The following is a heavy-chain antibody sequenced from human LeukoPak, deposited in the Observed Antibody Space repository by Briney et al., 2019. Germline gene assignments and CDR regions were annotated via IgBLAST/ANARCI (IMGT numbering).Heavy chain of an antibody. V-gene: IGHV3-30*03. D-gene: IGHD4-17*01. CDR2: ISYDGSNK. J-gene: IGHJ4*02. Sequence: PGGSLRLSCAASGFTFSSYGMHWVRQAPGNGLEWVAVISYDGSNKYYADSVKGRFTISRDNSKNTLYLQMNSLRAEDTAVYYCAPSPSYTVTLDYWGQGTLVTVSS. CDR1: GFTFSSYG. CDR3: APSPSYTVTLDY.